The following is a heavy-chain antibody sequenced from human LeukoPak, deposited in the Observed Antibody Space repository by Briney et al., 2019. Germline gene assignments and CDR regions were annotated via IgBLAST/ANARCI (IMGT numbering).Heavy chain of an antibody. V-gene: IGHV4-4*07. CDR3: ARGHDILAGPPLFDY. D-gene: IGHD3-9*01. Sequence: PSETLSLTCTVSGGSISSYYWSWIRQPAGKGLEWIGRIYTSGSTNYNPSLKSRVTISVDTSKNQFSLKLSSVTAADTAVYYCARGHDILAGPPLFDYWGQGTLVTVSS. CDR1: GGSISSYY. CDR2: IYTSGST. J-gene: IGHJ4*02.